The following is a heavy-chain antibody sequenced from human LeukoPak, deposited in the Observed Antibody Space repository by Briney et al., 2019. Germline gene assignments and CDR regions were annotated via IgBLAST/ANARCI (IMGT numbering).Heavy chain of an antibody. V-gene: IGHV3-48*01. CDR1: GFTFSSYS. CDR3: AREAGYCSSTSCFPTFDY. Sequence: GGSLRLSCAASGFTFSSYSMNWVRPAPGKGLEWVSYISSSSSTIYYADSVKGRFTISRDNAKNSLYLQMNSLRAEDTAVYYCAREAGYCSSTSCFPTFDYWGQGTLVTVSS. J-gene: IGHJ4*02. D-gene: IGHD2-2*01. CDR2: ISSSSSTI.